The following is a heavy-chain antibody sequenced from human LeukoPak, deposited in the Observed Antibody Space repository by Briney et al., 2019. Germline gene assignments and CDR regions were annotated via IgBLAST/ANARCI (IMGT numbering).Heavy chain of an antibody. Sequence: PGGSLRLSCAASGFTFSGYMHWVRQAPGKGLEWVTFIRYDGNNKYYADSVKGRFTISRDNSKNTLYLQMNSLRADDTAVYYCAKGSVYYVDYWCQGTLDTVPS. CDR1: GFTFSGY. CDR3: AKGSVYYVDY. D-gene: IGHD5/OR15-5a*01. V-gene: IGHV3-30*02. J-gene: IGHJ4*02. CDR2: IRYDGNNK.